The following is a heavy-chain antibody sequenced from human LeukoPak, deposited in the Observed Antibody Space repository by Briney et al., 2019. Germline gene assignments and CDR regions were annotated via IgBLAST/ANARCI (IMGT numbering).Heavy chain of an antibody. D-gene: IGHD3-10*01. V-gene: IGHV3-7*01. Sequence: PGGSLRLPCAGSGFIFSNSWTSWLRQVPGKGPEWVAHINEGGNDKYYVDSVKGRFTISRDNVQSSLYLQMNDLRADDTAVYYCATWFRDENHWGQGTLVTVSS. CDR1: GFIFSNSW. CDR2: INEGGNDK. CDR3: ATWFRDENH. J-gene: IGHJ5*02.